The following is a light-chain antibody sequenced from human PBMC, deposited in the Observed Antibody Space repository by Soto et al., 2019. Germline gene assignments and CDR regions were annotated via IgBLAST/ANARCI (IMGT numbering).Light chain of an antibody. Sequence: DIQMTQSPSTLSASVGDRVTITCRASQSISSWLAWYQQRPGKAPKLLIYKASNLERGVPSRFSGSGSGTELSLTISTLDPDDFATYYCQQYYTFPWSFGPGTKV. J-gene: IGKJ1*01. CDR1: QSISSW. V-gene: IGKV1-5*03. CDR3: QQYYTFPWS. CDR2: KAS.